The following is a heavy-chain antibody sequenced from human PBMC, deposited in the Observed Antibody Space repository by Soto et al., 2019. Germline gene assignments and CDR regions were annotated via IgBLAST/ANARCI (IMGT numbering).Heavy chain of an antibody. D-gene: IGHD2-21*02. CDR2: IGRRSDI. J-gene: IGHJ6*02. V-gene: IGHV3-21*01. CDR1: GFSFSTYS. Sequence: GGSLRLSCEASGFSFSTYSLHWVRQAPGKGLEWVSSIGRRSDIYYADSVKGRFTISRDNAKNSVSLQMNSLRDEDTAVYYCARGETAWPLAYGLDVWGQGTTVTVSS. CDR3: ARGETAWPLAYGLDV.